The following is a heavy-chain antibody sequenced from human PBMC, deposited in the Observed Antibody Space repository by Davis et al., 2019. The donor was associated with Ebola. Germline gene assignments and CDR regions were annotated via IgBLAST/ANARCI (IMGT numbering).Heavy chain of an antibody. Sequence: GESLTISCAASGFTFSSYGMHWVRQAPGKGLEWVAYIRDHGGDKYYADSVKGRFTISRDNSKNTLYLQMNSLRAEDTAVYYCARHLGGTIAVAGIDCRGQGTLVTVSS. CDR2: IRDHGGDK. V-gene: IGHV3-30*02. D-gene: IGHD6-19*01. CDR3: ARHLGGTIAVAGIDC. J-gene: IGHJ4*02. CDR1: GFTFSSYG.